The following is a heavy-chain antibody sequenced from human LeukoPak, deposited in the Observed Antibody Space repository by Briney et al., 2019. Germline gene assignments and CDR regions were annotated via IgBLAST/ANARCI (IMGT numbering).Heavy chain of an antibody. J-gene: IGHJ6*03. CDR1: GFTFSNAW. Sequence: GGSLRLSCAASGFTFSNAWMSWVRQAPGKGLEWVGRIKSKTDGGKTDYAAPVKGRFTISRDDSKNTLYLQMNSLKTEDTAVYYCTTDPRLYYYYYMDVWGKGTTVTVSS. CDR2: IKSKTDGGKT. CDR3: TTDPRLYYYYYMDV. V-gene: IGHV3-15*01.